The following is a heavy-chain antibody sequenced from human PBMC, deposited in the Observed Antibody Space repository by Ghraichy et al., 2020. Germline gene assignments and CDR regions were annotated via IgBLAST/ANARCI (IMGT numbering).Heavy chain of an antibody. Sequence: GALRLSCAASGFTLSSNWMHWVRQAPGKGLVWVSRINSDGSRTNYADSAKGRFTISRDTAKNTLYLQVNSLRPEDTAVYYCARGTFGMDVWGQGTTVAVSS. CDR3: ARGTFGMDV. V-gene: IGHV3-74*01. CDR2: INSDGSRT. J-gene: IGHJ6*02. CDR1: GFTLSSNW.